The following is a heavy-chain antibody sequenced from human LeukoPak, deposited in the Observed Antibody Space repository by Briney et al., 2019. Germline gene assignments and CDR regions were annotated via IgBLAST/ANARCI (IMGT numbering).Heavy chain of an antibody. CDR1: GGFISSYY. V-gene: IGHV4-4*07. Sequence: SETLSLTCTVSGGFISSYYWSCIREPAGKGLEWIGRIHTSGSTNHNPSLKSRVTMSVDTCKKQFSLKLSSVTAADTAVYYCARVVLGYCSSPSSFNWFDPWGQGTLVTVSS. J-gene: IGHJ5*02. CDR2: IHTSGST. D-gene: IGHD2-2*01. CDR3: ARVVLGYCSSPSSFNWFDP.